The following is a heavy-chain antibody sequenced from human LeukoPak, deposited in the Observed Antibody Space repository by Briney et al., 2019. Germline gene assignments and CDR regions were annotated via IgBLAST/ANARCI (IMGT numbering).Heavy chain of an antibody. J-gene: IGHJ4*02. CDR2: ISSSSRTI. D-gene: IGHD1-14*01. Sequence: GESLRLSCAASGFTFNRYSMNWVRHAPGKGLEWVSYISSSSRTINYADSVQGRFTISRDNAKSSLYLQMNSLRAEDTAVYYCARDSGSPLPGYWGQGTLVTVSS. CDR1: GFTFNRYS. CDR3: ARDSGSPLPGY. V-gene: IGHV3-48*04.